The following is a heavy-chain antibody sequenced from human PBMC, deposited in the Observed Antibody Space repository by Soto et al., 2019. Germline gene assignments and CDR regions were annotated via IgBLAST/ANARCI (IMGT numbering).Heavy chain of an antibody. CDR1: GFTFSNYA. CDR2: ISSDGNKK. J-gene: IGHJ4*02. CDR3: ARDDGPLRY. D-gene: IGHD2-8*01. V-gene: IGHV3-30-3*01. Sequence: LRLSCAASGFTFSNYAIHWVRQAPGKGLEWVALISSDGNKKYYADSVKGRFSVSRDNSKNTLSLQMNSLTTEDTAVHYCARDDGPLRYWGQGSLVTVSS.